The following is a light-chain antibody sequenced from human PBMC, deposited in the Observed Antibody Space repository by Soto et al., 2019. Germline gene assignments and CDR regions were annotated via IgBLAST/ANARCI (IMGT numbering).Light chain of an antibody. CDR1: HSVSSSY. Sequence: EIVLSQSPGTLSLSPGERATLSCRASHSVSSSYLGWYQQKPGQAPRLLIYGGSSRATGIPDRFSGSGSGTDFTLTTSRLEPEDFAVYYCQQYGSLPRTFGQGTKLEIK. CDR2: GGS. CDR3: QQYGSLPRT. J-gene: IGKJ2*01. V-gene: IGKV3-20*01.